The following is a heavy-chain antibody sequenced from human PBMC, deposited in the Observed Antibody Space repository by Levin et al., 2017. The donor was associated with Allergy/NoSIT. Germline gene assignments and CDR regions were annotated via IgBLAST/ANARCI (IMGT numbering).Heavy chain of an antibody. CDR2: FDPEDGET. Sequence: PGGSLRLSCKVSGYTLTELSMHWVRQAPGKGLEWMGGFDPEDGETIYAQKFQGRVTMTEDTSTDTAYMELSSLRSEDTAVYYCATSRITMVRGVIPWFDPWGQGTLVTVSS. V-gene: IGHV1-24*01. D-gene: IGHD3-10*01. CDR1: GYTLTELS. CDR3: ATSRITMVRGVIPWFDP. J-gene: IGHJ5*02.